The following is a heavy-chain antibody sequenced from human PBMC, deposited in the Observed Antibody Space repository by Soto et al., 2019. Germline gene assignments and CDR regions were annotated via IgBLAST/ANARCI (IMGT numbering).Heavy chain of an antibody. CDR1: GYSFAGYW. J-gene: IGHJ4*02. CDR3: ARRGVDYDILTGRGHFDY. D-gene: IGHD3-9*01. CDR2: IDPSDSQT. V-gene: IGHV5-10-1*01. Sequence: PGESLKISCKGSGYSFAGYWITWVRQKPGKGLEWMGRIDPSDSQTYYSPSFRGHVTISADKSISTAYLQWSSLKASDTAMYYCARRGVDYDILTGRGHFDYWGQGTLVTVSS.